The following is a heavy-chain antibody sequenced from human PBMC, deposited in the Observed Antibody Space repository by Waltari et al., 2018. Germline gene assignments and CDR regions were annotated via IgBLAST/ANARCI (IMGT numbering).Heavy chain of an antibody. V-gene: IGHV4-4*02. CDR1: GDSMSENYW. D-gene: IGHD2-15*01. J-gene: IGHJ4*02. CDR3: ARDRGRGLYFDS. Sequence: QLQLQQSGPGLVKPSESLSLTCGVAGDSMSENYWWSWVRQSPGKGLGWMGQIHRRGRTYYNPSLESRVSVSIDTSNNKFFLKLSSAIAADTAVYYCARDRGRGLYFDSWGQGTLVTVSP. CDR2: IHRRGRT.